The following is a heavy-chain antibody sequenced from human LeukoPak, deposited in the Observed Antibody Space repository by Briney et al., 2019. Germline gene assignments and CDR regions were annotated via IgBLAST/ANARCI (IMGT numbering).Heavy chain of an antibody. CDR2: IYYSGST. Sequence: SETLSLTCTVSGGSISSYYWSWIRQPPGKGLEWIGYIYYSGSTNYNPSLKSRVTISVDTSKNQFSLKLSSVTAADTAVYYCARARYSSAPSDYWGQGTLVTVSS. V-gene: IGHV4-59*01. J-gene: IGHJ4*02. CDR1: GGSISSYY. CDR3: ARARYSSAPSDY. D-gene: IGHD6-19*01.